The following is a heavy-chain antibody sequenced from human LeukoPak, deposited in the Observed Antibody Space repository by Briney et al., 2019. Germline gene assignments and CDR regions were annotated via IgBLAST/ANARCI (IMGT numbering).Heavy chain of an antibody. CDR3: ARCMPAGTPFDY. V-gene: IGHV1-46*01. CDR2: INPSGGST. J-gene: IGHJ4*02. Sequence: GASVKVSCKASGYAFTSYYMHWVRQAPGQGLEWMGIINPSGGSTSYAQKFQGRVTMTRDTSTSTVYMELSSLRSEDTAVYYCARCMPAGTPFDYWGQGTLVTVSS. D-gene: IGHD6-13*01. CDR1: GYAFTSYY.